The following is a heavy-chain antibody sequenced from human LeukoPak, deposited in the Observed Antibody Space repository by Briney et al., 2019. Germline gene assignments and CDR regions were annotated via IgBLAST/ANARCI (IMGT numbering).Heavy chain of an antibody. CDR2: IYYSGST. CDR1: GGSISSYY. J-gene: IGHJ6*03. CDR3: ARGRTWELPLTYYYYYMDV. D-gene: IGHD1-26*01. Sequence: SETLSLTCTVSGGSISSYYWSWIRQPPGKGLEWIGYIYYSGSTNYNPSLKSRVTISVDTSKNQFSLKLSSVTAADTAVYYCARGRTWELPLTYYYYYMDVWGKGTTVTVSS. V-gene: IGHV4-59*01.